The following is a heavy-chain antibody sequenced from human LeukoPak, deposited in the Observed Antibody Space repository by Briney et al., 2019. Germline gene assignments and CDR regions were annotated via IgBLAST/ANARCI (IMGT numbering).Heavy chain of an antibody. J-gene: IGHJ2*01. V-gene: IGHV4-61*02. CDR2: IYTSGST. Sequence: SQTLSLTCTVSGGSISSGSYYWSWIRQPAGKGLEWIGRIYTSGSTNYNPSLKSRVTISVDTSKNQFSLKLSSVTAADTAVYYCARDVKTDDYGDYWYFDLWGRGTLVTVSS. CDR3: ARDVKTDDYGDYWYFDL. CDR1: GGSISSGSYY. D-gene: IGHD4-17*01.